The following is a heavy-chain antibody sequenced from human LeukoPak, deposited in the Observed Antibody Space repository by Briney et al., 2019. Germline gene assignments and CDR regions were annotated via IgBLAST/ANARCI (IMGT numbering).Heavy chain of an antibody. CDR3: PRVPETNTYYFDY. CDR1: GYTFIAYY. V-gene: IGHV1-2*02. J-gene: IGHJ4*02. Sequence: ASVKVSCKASGYTFIAYYMHWVRQAPGQGLEWMGWINPNSGGTIYAKKFQGRVTMTRETSISTAYMELRRLRSDDTAVYYCPRVPETNTYYFDYWGQGTLVTVCS. D-gene: IGHD4-17*01. CDR2: INPNSGGT.